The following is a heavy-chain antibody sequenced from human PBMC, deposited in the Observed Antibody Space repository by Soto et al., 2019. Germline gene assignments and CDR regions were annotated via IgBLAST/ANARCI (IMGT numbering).Heavy chain of an antibody. CDR1: GWSFSGYY. Sequence: SETQSLTCAVYGWSFSGYYWSWIRQPPGKGLEWIGEINHSGSTNYNPSLKSRVTISVDTSKNQFSLKLSSVTAADTAVYYCARTVVNNYYYYGMDVWGQGTTVTVSS. V-gene: IGHV4-34*01. D-gene: IGHD2-15*01. J-gene: IGHJ6*02. CDR2: INHSGST. CDR3: ARTVVNNYYYYGMDV.